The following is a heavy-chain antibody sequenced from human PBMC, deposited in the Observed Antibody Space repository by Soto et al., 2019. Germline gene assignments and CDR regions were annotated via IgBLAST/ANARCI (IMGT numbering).Heavy chain of an antibody. CDR1: GYTFTSYY. J-gene: IGHJ6*02. V-gene: IGHV1-46*03. D-gene: IGHD2-21*02. CDR3: ATVVTRDYYYYGMDV. Sequence: ASVKVSCKASGYTFTSYYMHWVRQAPGQGLEWMGIINPSVGSTSYAQKFQGRVTMTADESTSTAYMELSSLRSEDTAVYYCATVVTRDYYYYGMDVWGQGTTVTVSS. CDR2: INPSVGST.